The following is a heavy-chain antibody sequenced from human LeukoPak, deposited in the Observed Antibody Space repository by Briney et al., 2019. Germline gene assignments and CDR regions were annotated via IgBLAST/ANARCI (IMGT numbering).Heavy chain of an antibody. CDR2: IYTSGST. CDR1: GGSISSYY. J-gene: IGHJ6*03. V-gene: IGHV4-4*07. Sequence: SETLSLTCTVSGGSISSYYWSWIRQPAGKGLEWIGRIYTSGSTNYNPSLKSRVTMSVDTSKNQFSLKLSSVTAADTAVYYCARGEIAAAGNNYYYYMDVWGKGTTVTVSS. CDR3: ARGEIAAAGNNYYYYMDV. D-gene: IGHD6-13*01.